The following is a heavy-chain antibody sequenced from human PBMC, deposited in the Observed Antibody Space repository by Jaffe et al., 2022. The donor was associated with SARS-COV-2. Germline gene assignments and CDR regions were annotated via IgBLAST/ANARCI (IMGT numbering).Heavy chain of an antibody. CDR1: GFTFSSYA. CDR3: ARDRNLVGATLYYYYGMDV. CDR2: ISYDGSNK. V-gene: IGHV3-30-3*01. D-gene: IGHD1-26*01. J-gene: IGHJ6*02. Sequence: QVQLVESGGGVVQPGRSLRLSCAASGFTFSSYAMHWVRQAPGKGLEWVAVISYDGSNKYYADSVKGRFTISRDNSKNTLYLQMNSLRAEDTAVYYCARDRNLVGATLYYYYGMDVWGQGTTVTVSS.